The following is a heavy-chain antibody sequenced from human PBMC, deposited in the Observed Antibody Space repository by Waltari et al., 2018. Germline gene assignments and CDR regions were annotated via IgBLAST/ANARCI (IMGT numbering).Heavy chain of an antibody. CDR1: GYTLTELS. CDR2: FDPEDGET. V-gene: IGHV1-24*01. Sequence: QVQLVPSEAAVKHPGASVKVSCQFSGYTLTELSIHWVRQAPGKGLEWMGGFDPEDGETIYAKKFQGRVTMTEDTSTDTAYMELSSLRSEDTAVYYCATDSRRGSYYYMDVWGKGTTVTVSS. D-gene: IGHD1-26*01. CDR3: ATDSRRGSYYYMDV. J-gene: IGHJ6*03.